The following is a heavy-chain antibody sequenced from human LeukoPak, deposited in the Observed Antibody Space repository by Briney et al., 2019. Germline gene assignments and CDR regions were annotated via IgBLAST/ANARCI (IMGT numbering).Heavy chain of an antibody. CDR3: ARHIGLTTRYFDY. CDR1: GYRFNIYW. CDR2: IYPDDSDT. Sequence: GESLKISCKGSGYRFNIYWTGWVRQMPGKGLEWMGMIYPDDSDTRYSPSFQGHVTISADKSSSTAYLQWTNLKASDTAIYYCARHIGLTTRYFDYWGQGTLVTVSS. J-gene: IGHJ4*02. D-gene: IGHD4/OR15-4a*01. V-gene: IGHV5-51*01.